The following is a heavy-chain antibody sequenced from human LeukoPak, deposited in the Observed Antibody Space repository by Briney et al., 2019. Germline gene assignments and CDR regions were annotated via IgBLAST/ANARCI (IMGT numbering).Heavy chain of an antibody. CDR3: AKGGLRGGSRMYYYMDV. CDR2: ITGSGGST. Sequence: GGSLRLSCAASGFTFSSYAMSWVRQAPGKGLEWVSAITGSGGSTYYADSVKGRFTISRDNSKNTLYLQMNSLRAEDTAIYYCAKGGLRGGSRMYYYMDVWGKGTTVTVSS. V-gene: IGHV3-23*01. D-gene: IGHD1-26*01. J-gene: IGHJ6*03. CDR1: GFTFSSYA.